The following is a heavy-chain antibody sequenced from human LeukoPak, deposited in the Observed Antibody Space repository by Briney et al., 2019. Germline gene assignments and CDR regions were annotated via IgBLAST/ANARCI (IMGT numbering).Heavy chain of an antibody. V-gene: IGHV4-4*09. Sequence: SETLSLTRTVSGGSISSYYWSWIRQPPGKGLEWIGYIYTSGSTNYNPSLKSRVTISVDTSKNQFSLKLSSVTAADTAVYYCARRASSKHFDYWGQGTLVTVSS. J-gene: IGHJ4*02. CDR3: ARRASSKHFDY. CDR1: GGSISSYY. CDR2: IYTSGST.